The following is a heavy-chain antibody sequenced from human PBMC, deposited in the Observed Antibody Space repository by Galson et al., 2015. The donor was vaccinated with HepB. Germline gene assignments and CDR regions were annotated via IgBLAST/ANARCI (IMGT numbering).Heavy chain of an antibody. CDR2: IWSDGSNK. J-gene: IGHJ5*02. CDR1: GFTFSAYG. CDR3: ARDAYSSSSGWFDT. V-gene: IGHV3-33*01. D-gene: IGHD6-6*01. Sequence: SLRLSCAASGFTFSAYGMHWVRQAPGKGLEWVAVIWSDGSNKYYTDSVKGRFTISRDNSKNTLYLQMNSLRAEDTAVYYCARDAYSSSSGWFDTWGQGTLVTVSS.